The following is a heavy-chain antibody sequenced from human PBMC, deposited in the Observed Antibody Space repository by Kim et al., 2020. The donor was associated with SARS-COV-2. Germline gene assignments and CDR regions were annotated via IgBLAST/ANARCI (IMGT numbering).Heavy chain of an antibody. D-gene: IGHD2-15*01. V-gene: IGHV3-48*04. CDR1: GFTLSLYS. CDR3: VRENYWAFDI. J-gene: IGHJ3*02. Sequence: GGSLRLSCATSGFTLSLYSMNWVRQSPGKGLVWVSHISGTGTITKHPDSVRGRFNISRDNAENSLFLQMNGLRAEDTAVYYCVRENYWAFDIWGQGTMVTVSS. CDR2: ISGTGTIT.